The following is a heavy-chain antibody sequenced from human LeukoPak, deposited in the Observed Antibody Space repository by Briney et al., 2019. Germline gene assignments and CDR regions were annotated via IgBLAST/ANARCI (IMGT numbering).Heavy chain of an antibody. V-gene: IGHV3-30*02. Sequence: GGSLRLSCAASGFTFSNYGMHWVRQAPGKGLVWVAFIRNDGSTKYYVDSVKGRFVISRDNSRNTLYLYMNSLKPEDSAVYYCAKDGVSSSVWAFDIWGQGTMVTVSS. CDR1: GFTFSNYG. CDR2: IRNDGSTK. J-gene: IGHJ3*02. D-gene: IGHD3-10*01. CDR3: AKDGVSSSVWAFDI.